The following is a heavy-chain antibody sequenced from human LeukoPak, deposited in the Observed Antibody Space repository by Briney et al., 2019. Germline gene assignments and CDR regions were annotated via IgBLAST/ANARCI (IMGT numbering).Heavy chain of an antibody. CDR1: GFTFSSYW. D-gene: IGHD4-23*01. CDR3: ARAIGKSEGY. J-gene: IGHJ4*02. V-gene: IGHV3-7*01. CDR2: IKQDGSEK. Sequence: GGSLRLSCAATGFTFSSYWMTWVRQAPGKGLEWVANIKQDGSEKYYVDSVKGRFTISRDNAKSSLYLQMDSLRAEDTAVYYCARAIGKSEGYWGQGTLVTVSS.